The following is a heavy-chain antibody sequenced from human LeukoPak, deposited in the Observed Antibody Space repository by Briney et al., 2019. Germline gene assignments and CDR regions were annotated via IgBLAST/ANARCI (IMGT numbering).Heavy chain of an antibody. V-gene: IGHV3-23*01. CDR1: GFTFSSYA. CDR2: ISGSGGST. D-gene: IGHD3-10*01. J-gene: IGHJ6*02. CDR3: AKDLGYYGSAPSCMDV. Sequence: PGGSLRLPCAASGFTFSSYAMSWVRQAPGKGLECVSAISGSGGSTYYADSVKGRFTISRDNSKNTLYLQMNSLRAEDTAIYYCAKDLGYYGSAPSCMDVWGQGTAVTVSS.